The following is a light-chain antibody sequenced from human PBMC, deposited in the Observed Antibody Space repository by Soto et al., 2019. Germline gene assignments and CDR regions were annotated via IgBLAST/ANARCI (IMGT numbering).Light chain of an antibody. V-gene: IGKV1-5*01. Sequence: IPMTQSPATLSASIGDRVTLTCLARESIRTWLAWYQHKPGKAPKFLIYDASSLESGVPSRFSGSGSGTEFTLTISNLQPEDVAAYYCQKYNSAPLTFGGGTKVDIK. CDR2: DAS. CDR1: ESIRTW. CDR3: QKYNSAPLT. J-gene: IGKJ4*01.